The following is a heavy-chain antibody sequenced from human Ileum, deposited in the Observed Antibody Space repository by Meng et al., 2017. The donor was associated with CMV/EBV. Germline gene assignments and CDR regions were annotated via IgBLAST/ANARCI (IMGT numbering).Heavy chain of an antibody. V-gene: IGHV1-46*01. J-gene: IGHJ4*02. CDR2: INPGDGST. CDR3: ARGPSRTDFDY. CDR1: GSTFTGYY. Sequence: QGELVKSGAEVKKPGASVKVSCKASGSTFTGYYIHWVRQAPGEGLEWMGIINPGDGSTNYAQKFQGRVTMTRDTSTTTVHMELSSLRSEDTAVYYCARGPSRTDFDYWGQGTLVTVSS. D-gene: IGHD1-14*01.